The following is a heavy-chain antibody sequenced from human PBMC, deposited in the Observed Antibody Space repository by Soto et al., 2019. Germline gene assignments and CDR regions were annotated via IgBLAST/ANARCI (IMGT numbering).Heavy chain of an antibody. D-gene: IGHD3-22*01. J-gene: IGHJ4*02. CDR2: IYYSGST. Sequence: QVQLQESGPGLVKPSETLSLTCTVSGGSMNTYYWGWFRQPPGKGLEWVGYIYYSGSTTYSPSLKSRATISGDTSKNQFSLKLNSVTAADTAVYYCARLGGYYQAFDQWGQGSLVTVSS. CDR3: ARLGGYYQAFDQ. V-gene: IGHV4-59*08. CDR1: GGSMNTYY.